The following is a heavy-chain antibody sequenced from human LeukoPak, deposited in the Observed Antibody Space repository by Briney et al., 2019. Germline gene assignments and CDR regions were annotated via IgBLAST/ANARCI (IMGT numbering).Heavy chain of an antibody. CDR1: GYTFTGYY. J-gene: IGHJ3*02. CDR2: INPNSGNT. V-gene: IGHV1-18*04. Sequence: ASVKVSCKASGYTFTGYYMHWVRQAPGQGLEWMGWINPNSGNTNYAQKLQGRVTMTTDTSTSTAYMELRSLRSDDTAVYYCARGKSPVNDYVWGSYRSTDAFDIWGQGTMVTVSS. D-gene: IGHD3-16*02. CDR3: ARGKSPVNDYVWGSYRSTDAFDI.